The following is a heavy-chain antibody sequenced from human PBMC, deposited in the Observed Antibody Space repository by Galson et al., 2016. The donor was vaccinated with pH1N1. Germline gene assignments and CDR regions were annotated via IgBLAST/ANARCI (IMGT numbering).Heavy chain of an antibody. J-gene: IGHJ4*02. Sequence: SEPLSLTCTVSGASMSSYYWSWIRQPPGKGLEWIGYIYYSGSTNYNPSLKSRVTISIDTSKNQFSLKVNSVTAADTAVYYCARSGSYHQIPDYWGQGTLVTVSS. CDR2: IYYSGST. CDR1: GASMSSYY. CDR3: ARSGSYHQIPDY. D-gene: IGHD1-26*01. V-gene: IGHV4-59*01.